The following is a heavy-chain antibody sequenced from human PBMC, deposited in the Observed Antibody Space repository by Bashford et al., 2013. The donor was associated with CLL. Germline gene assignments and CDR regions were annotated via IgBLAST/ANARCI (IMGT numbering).Heavy chain of an antibody. CDR1: GYTLTAYY. V-gene: IGHV1-2*02. Sequence: ASVKVSCKASGYTLTAYYIHWVRQAPGQGLEWMGWINPNTGGTNSAQTFQGRVTMTRDTSINTAYIDLTRLTSDDTAVYYCARTAPSRSENYYYYFYAMDVWGQGTTVTVSS. J-gene: IGHJ6*02. D-gene: IGHD3-10*01. CDR3: ARTAPSRSENYYYYFYAMDV. CDR2: INPNTGGT.